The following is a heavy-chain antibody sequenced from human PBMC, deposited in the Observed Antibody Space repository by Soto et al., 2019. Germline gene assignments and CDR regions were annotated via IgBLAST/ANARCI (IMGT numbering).Heavy chain of an antibody. J-gene: IGHJ4*02. V-gene: IGHV3-23*01. Sequence: GGALRLSSAASGFTFSSYAMSSVRQAPGKGLEWVSAISGSGGSTYYADSVKGRFTISRDNSKNTLYLQMNSLRAEDTAVYYCAKDAYISRWYGSSSDYWGLGTLFTVSS. CDR3: AKDAYISRWYGSSSDY. CDR2: ISGSGGST. D-gene: IGHD6-19*01. CDR1: GFTFSSYA.